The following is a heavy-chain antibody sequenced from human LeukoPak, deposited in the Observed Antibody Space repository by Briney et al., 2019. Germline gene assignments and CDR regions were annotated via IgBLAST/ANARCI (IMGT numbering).Heavy chain of an antibody. CDR1: GGTFSSYA. Sequence: PVKVSCKASGGTFSSYAISWVRQAPGQGLEWMGGIIPIFGTANYAQKFQGRVTITADESTSTAYMELSSLRSEDTAVYYCAREGVAIFGVVKGYYFDYWGQGTLVTVSS. D-gene: IGHD3-3*01. CDR3: AREGVAIFGVVKGYYFDY. CDR2: IIPIFGTA. J-gene: IGHJ4*02. V-gene: IGHV1-69*13.